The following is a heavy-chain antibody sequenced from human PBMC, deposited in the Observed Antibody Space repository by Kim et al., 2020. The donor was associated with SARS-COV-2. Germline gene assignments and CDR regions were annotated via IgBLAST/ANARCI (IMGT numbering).Heavy chain of an antibody. J-gene: IGHJ4*02. Sequence: GGSLRLSCAASGSTFSKYRMNWVRQAPGKGLEWVATINLDGSENYYVDSVKGRFTISRDNGKNSLYLQMNSLRGEDTAVYFCATGPVTSGLVFDYWGQGVLVTVSS. CDR1: GSTFSKYR. D-gene: IGHD3-22*01. CDR2: INLDGSEN. V-gene: IGHV3-7*01. CDR3: ATGPVTSGLVFDY.